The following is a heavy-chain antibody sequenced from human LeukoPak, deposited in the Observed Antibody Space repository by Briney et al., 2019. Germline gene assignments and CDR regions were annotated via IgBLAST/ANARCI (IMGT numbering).Heavy chain of an antibody. CDR1: GYTFTGYY. CDR3: ARLAVAQTGLFDY. D-gene: IGHD6-19*01. J-gene: IGHJ4*02. CDR2: INPSNGYT. Sequence: ASVKVSCKASGYTFTGYYMLWVRQAPGQGLEWMGIINPSNGYTTYAQKFQGRVTMTRDTSTSTVYMELSSLRSEDTAVYYCARLAVAQTGLFDYWGQGTLVTVSS. V-gene: IGHV1-46*01.